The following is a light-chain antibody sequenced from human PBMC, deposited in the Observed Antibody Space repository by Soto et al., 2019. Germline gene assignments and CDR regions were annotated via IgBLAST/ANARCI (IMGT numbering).Light chain of an antibody. V-gene: IGLV2-23*02. J-gene: IGLJ1*01. CDR2: EVS. CDR3: CSYAGSSTFF. Sequence: QSALTQPASVSGSPGQSITISCTGTSSDVGSYNLVSWYQQHPGKAPKLMTYEVSKRPSGVSNRFSGSKSGNTASLTISGLQAEDEADYYCCSYAGSSTFFFGTGTKLTVL. CDR1: SSDVGSYNL.